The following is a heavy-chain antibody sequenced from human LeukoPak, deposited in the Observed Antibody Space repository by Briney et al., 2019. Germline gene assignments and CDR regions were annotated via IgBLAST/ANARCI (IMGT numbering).Heavy chain of an antibody. V-gene: IGHV3-23*01. CDR3: AKMGLRWAASLIEYFQH. J-gene: IGHJ1*01. D-gene: IGHD5-12*01. Sequence: GGSLRLSCAASGFTFSSYAMSWVRQAPGKGVEWVSAISGSGGSTYYADSVKGRFTISRDNSKNTLYLQMNSLRAEDTAVHYCAKMGLRWAASLIEYFQHWGQGTLVTVSS. CDR1: GFTFSSYA. CDR2: ISGSGGST.